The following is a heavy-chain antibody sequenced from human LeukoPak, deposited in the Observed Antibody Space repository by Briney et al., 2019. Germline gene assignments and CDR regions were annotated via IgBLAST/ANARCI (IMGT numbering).Heavy chain of an antibody. CDR3: AKAIDYYDSSAPGY. D-gene: IGHD3-22*01. Sequence: PGGSLRLSCAASGFTFSSYAMSWVRQAPGKGVEWVSAISGSGGSTYYADSVKGRFTISRDNSKNTLYLQMNSLRAEDTAVYYCAKAIDYYDSSAPGYWGQGTLVTVSS. J-gene: IGHJ4*02. V-gene: IGHV3-23*01. CDR2: ISGSGGST. CDR1: GFTFSSYA.